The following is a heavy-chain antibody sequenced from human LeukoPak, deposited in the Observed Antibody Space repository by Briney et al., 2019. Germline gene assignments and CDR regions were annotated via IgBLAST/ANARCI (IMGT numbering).Heavy chain of an antibody. J-gene: IGHJ4*02. Sequence: ASVKVSCKASGYTFTSYDIKWVRQATGQGLAWMGWMNPNSGNTGYAQKFQGRVTMTRNTSISTAYMELSSLRSEDTAVYYCASSHSSSWYFSSPRDDYWGQGTLVTVSS. D-gene: IGHD6-13*01. CDR1: GYTFTSYD. V-gene: IGHV1-8*01. CDR2: MNPNSGNT. CDR3: ASSHSSSWYFSSPRDDY.